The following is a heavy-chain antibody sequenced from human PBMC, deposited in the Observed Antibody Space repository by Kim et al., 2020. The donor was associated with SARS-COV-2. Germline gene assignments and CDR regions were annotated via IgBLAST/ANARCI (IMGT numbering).Heavy chain of an antibody. J-gene: IGHJ4*02. Sequence: SETLSLTCTVSGGSISSGSYYWSWIRQPAGKGLEWIGRIYTSGSTNYNPSLKSRVTISVYTTKNQFSLKLSFVTAADTAVYYCARKRGMAYYYDSSGYPLFDYWGQRTLVTLSS. D-gene: IGHD3-22*01. CDR1: GGSISSGSYY. V-gene: IGHV4-61*02. CDR2: IYTSGST. CDR3: ARKRGMAYYYDSSGYPLFDY.